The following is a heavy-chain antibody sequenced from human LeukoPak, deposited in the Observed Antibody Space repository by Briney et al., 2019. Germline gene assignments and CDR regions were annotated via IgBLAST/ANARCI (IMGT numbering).Heavy chain of an antibody. Sequence: PSDTLSLTCAVSGYSISSSNWWGWIRQPPGKGLEWIGYIYYSGGTYYNPSLKSRVTMSVDTSKNQFSLKLSSVTAVDTAVYYCASLRSAKHGYDSSGYYSADAFDIWGQGTMVTVSS. CDR3: ASLRSAKHGYDSSGYYSADAFDI. CDR2: IYYSGGT. D-gene: IGHD3-22*01. CDR1: GYSISSSNW. J-gene: IGHJ3*02. V-gene: IGHV4-28*01.